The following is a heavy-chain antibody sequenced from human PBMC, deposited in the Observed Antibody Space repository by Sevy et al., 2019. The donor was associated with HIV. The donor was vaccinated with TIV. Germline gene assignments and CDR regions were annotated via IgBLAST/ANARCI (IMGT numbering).Heavy chain of an antibody. CDR2: INPKSGGT. J-gene: IGHJ6*02. V-gene: IGHV1-2*02. CDR1: GYTFTDYY. CDR3: ARVVEPAGIDPYYYGVDV. D-gene: IGHD2-2*02. Sequence: ASVKFSCKASGYTFTDYYIHWVRQAPGQGLEWMGWINPKSGGTNYAQKFHGRVTMTRDTSISTAYMELSRLRSDDTAVYYCARVVEPAGIDPYYYGVDVWGPGATVTVSS.